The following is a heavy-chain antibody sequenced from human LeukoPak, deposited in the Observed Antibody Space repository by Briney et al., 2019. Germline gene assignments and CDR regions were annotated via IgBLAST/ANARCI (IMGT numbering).Heavy chain of an antibody. CDR2: IWYDGSNK. D-gene: IGHD5-24*01. CDR3: ARDRGQFGFDP. Sequence: GGTLRLSCAASGFTFSSYGMHWVRQAPGKGLEWVAVIWYDGSNKYYADSVKGRFTISRDNSKNTLYLQMNSLRAEDTAVYYCARDRGQFGFDPWGQGTLVTVSS. CDR1: GFTFSSYG. V-gene: IGHV3-33*01. J-gene: IGHJ5*02.